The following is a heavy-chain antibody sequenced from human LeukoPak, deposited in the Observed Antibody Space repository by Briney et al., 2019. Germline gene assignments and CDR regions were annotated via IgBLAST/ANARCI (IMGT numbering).Heavy chain of an antibody. CDR1: GGSISSYY. V-gene: IGHV4-59*01. D-gene: IGHD2-2*01. CDR3: AGGYCSSTSCYGSIDY. Sequence: PSETLSLTCTVSGGSISSYYWSWIRQPPGKGLEWIGYIYYSGSTNYNPSLKSRVTISVDTSKNQFSLKLSSVTAADTAVYYCAGGYCSSTSCYGSIDYWGQGTLVTVSS. J-gene: IGHJ4*02. CDR2: IYYSGST.